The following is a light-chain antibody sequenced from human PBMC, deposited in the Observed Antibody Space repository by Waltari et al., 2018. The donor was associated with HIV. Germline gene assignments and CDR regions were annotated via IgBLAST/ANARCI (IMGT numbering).Light chain of an antibody. CDR3: NSRDSSGNHWV. J-gene: IGLJ3*02. CDR1: SLGTYY. V-gene: IGLV3-19*01. Sequence: SSDLPEDPAVSVALGHKVRNKCPGVSLGTYYASRYQQKPGQAPVLVIDAKNNRPSGIPDRFSGSSSGNTASLTITGAQAEDEADYYCNSRDSSGNHWVFGGGTKLTVL. CDR2: AKN.